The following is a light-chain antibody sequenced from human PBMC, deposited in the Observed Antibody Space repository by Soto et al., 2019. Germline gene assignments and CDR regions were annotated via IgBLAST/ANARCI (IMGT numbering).Light chain of an antibody. J-gene: IGKJ5*01. CDR1: QSVSSY. CDR2: DAS. CDR3: QQYNSWPPIN. V-gene: IGKV3-15*01. Sequence: EIVWTQAPATLSLAPGERATLSCRASQSVSSYLAWCQQKPGQAPRLLIYDASTRATGIPDRFSGGGSGTEFTLTISSLQSEDFVVYYCQQYNSWPPINFGQGTRLAIK.